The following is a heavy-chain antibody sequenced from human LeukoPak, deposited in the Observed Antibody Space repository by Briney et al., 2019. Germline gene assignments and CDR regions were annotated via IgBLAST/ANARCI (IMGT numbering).Heavy chain of an antibody. V-gene: IGHV4-59*07. CDR3: ARLRGNYFPDY. Sequence: PSDTLSLTCTLSGGSMNNYYWTWIRQPPGKGLEWIAYIFYSGSTNYNPSLKSRVTISVDTSKNQFSLKLNSVTAADTAVYYCARLRGNYFPDYWGQGTLVTVSS. CDR1: GGSMNNYY. CDR2: IFYSGST. J-gene: IGHJ4*02. D-gene: IGHD2/OR15-2a*01.